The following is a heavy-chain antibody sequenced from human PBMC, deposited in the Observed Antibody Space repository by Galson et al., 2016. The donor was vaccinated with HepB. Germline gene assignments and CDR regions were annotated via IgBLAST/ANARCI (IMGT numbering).Heavy chain of an antibody. V-gene: IGHV3-21*04. J-gene: IGHJ4*02. D-gene: IGHD1-1*01. CDR2: ITSSSSYK. CDR3: VRASGWISDY. Sequence: SLRLSCAASGFTFSNYNMHWVRQAPGKGLEWVSSITSSSSYKYYADSVKGRFTISRDNAKNSLYLQMNSLRADDTAVYYCVRASGWISDYWGQGTLVSVSS. CDR1: GFTFSNYN.